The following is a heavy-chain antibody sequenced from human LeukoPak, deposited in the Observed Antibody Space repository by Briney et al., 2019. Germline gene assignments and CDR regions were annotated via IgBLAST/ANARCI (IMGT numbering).Heavy chain of an antibody. CDR1: GGSISSSSYH. V-gene: IGHV4-39*01. D-gene: IGHD6-19*01. CDR2: IYYSGST. CDR3: VLAVADFDY. J-gene: IGHJ4*02. Sequence: PSETLSLTCTVSGGSISSSSYHWGWIRQPPGKGLEWIGSIYYSGSTYYNPSLKSRVTISVDTSKNQFSLKLSSVTAADTAVYYCVLAVADFDYWGQGALVTVSS.